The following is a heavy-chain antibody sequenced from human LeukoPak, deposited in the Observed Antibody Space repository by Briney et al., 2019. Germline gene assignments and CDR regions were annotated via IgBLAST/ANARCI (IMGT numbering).Heavy chain of an antibody. D-gene: IGHD1-26*01. J-gene: IGHJ4*02. CDR3: TRISGSSSGPFDY. Sequence: GGSLRLSCAASGFTFSHYCMNWVRQAPGKGLEWVGRIKIKTDGGTIEYGAPVKGRFTISRDDSKNTLYLQMNTLETEDTGVYYCTRISGSSSGPFDYWGQGSLVTVSS. CDR2: IKIKTDGGTI. V-gene: IGHV3-15*01. CDR1: GFTFSHYC.